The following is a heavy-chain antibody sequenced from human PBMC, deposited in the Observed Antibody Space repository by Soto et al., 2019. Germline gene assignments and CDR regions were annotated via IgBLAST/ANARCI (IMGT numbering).Heavy chain of an antibody. Sequence: EVQLVESGGGVERPGGSLRLSCVGSGYDFDYYGMYWVRQVPGKGLEWVCGISYNGDRTAYVDSVKGRFTISRDNAKNSLYLQMNSLRVDDTALYYCMSGRLGSHITVTGEFDNWGQGTLVTVSS. J-gene: IGHJ4*02. D-gene: IGHD6-19*01. V-gene: IGHV3-20*04. CDR3: MSGRLGSHITVTGEFDN. CDR1: GYDFDYYG. CDR2: ISYNGDRT.